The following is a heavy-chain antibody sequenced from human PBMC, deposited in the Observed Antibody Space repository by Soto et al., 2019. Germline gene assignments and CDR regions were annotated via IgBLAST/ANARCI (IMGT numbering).Heavy chain of an antibody. CDR1: DFAFNRAW. CDR2: IKSKTDGETT. CDR3: TTDGHFDY. V-gene: IGHV3-15*01. Sequence: EVQLVESGGGLVKPGGSLRLSCAASDFAFNRAWMSWVRQAPGKGLEWVGRIKSKTDGETTDYAAPVKGRFTISRDDSRNTLFLQMNSLKTEDTAVYYCTTDGHFDYWGQGTLVTVSS. J-gene: IGHJ4*02.